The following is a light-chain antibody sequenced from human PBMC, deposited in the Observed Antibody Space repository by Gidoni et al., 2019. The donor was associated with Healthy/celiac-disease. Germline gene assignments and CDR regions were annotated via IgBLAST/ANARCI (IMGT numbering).Light chain of an antibody. CDR3: QQYNSYSAT. Sequence: DIQMTQSPSTLSASVGDRVTITCRASQSISSWLAWYQQKPGKAPKLLIYKASSLESGVPSKFSVSGSGTEFTLTISSLQPDDFATYYCQQYNSYSATFGGGTKVEIK. V-gene: IGKV1-5*03. J-gene: IGKJ4*01. CDR1: QSISSW. CDR2: KAS.